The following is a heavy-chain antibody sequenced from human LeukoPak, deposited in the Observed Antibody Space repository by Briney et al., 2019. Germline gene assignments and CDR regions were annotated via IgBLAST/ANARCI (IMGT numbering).Heavy chain of an antibody. D-gene: IGHD2-8*01. CDR1: GFTFSSYA. V-gene: IGHV3-23*01. J-gene: IGHJ4*02. CDR3: AKDDILCTNGVCSYYFDY. CDR2: ISGSGGST. Sequence: PGGSLRLSCVASGFTFSSYAMTWVRQGPGKGLEWVSAISGSGGSTYYADSVKGRFTISRDNSKNTLYLQMNSLRAEDTAVYYCAKDDILCTNGVCSYYFDYRGQGTLVTVSS.